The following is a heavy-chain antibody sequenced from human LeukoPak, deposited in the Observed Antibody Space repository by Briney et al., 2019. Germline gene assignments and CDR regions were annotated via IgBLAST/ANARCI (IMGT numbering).Heavy chain of an antibody. V-gene: IGHV3-21*01. CDR3: ARDGSTAMVPFDY. J-gene: IGHJ4*02. Sequence: PGGSLRLSCAASGFTVSSYSMNWVRQAPGKGLEWVSSISSSSSYIYYADSVKGRFTISRDNAKNSLYLQMNSLRAEDTAVYYCARDGSTAMVPFDYWGQGTLVTVSS. CDR1: GFTVSSYS. D-gene: IGHD5-18*01. CDR2: ISSSSSYI.